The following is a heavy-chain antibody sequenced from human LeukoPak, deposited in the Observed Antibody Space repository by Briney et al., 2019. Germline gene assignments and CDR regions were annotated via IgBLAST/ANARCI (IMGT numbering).Heavy chain of an antibody. CDR3: ARDLMPAAIGYFDY. CDR1: GGTFSSYA. D-gene: IGHD2-2*01. J-gene: IGHJ4*02. V-gene: IGHV1-69*13. CDR2: IIPIFGTA. Sequence: ASVKVSCKASGGTFSSYAISWVRQAPGQGLEWMGGIIPIFGTANYAQKFQGRVTITADESTSTAYMELSSLRSGDTAVYYCARDLMPAAIGYFDYWGQGTLVTVSS.